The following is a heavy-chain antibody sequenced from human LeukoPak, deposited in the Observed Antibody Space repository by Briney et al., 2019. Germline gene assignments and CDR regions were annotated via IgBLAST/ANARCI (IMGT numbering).Heavy chain of an antibody. CDR1: GGSISSYY. J-gene: IGHJ4*02. CDR2: IYTSGST. Sequence: PSETLSLTCSVSGGSISSYYWSWIRQPAGKGLEWIGRIYTSGSTNYNPSLKSRVTMSVDTSKNQFSLKLSSVTAADTAVYYCARETYSGSYYEVWSAVFYFDYWGQGTLVTVSS. V-gene: IGHV4-4*07. D-gene: IGHD1-26*01. CDR3: ARETYSGSYYEVWSAVFYFDY.